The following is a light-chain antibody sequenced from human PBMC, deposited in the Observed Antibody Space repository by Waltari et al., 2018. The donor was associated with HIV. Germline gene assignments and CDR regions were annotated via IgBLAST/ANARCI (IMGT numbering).Light chain of an antibody. CDR3: SSYSSTDTLVV. J-gene: IGLJ2*01. CDR1: SGDVGGYTL. CDR2: DVT. Sequence: QSALTQPASVSGSPGQSIIISCTGTSGDVGGYTLVSRYQQHPAKAPKLLIYDVTHRPSGISNRFSGSKSANTASLTISGLQAEDEADYYCSSYSSTDTLVVFGGGTKLTVL. V-gene: IGLV2-14*03.